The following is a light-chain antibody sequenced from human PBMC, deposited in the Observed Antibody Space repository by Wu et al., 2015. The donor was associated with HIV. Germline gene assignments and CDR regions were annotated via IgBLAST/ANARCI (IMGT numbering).Light chain of an antibody. CDR2: AAS. V-gene: IGKV1-12*01. CDR3: QQSSGFPRT. J-gene: IGKJ1*01. CDR1: PGINNW. Sequence: DIQMTQSPPSVSASVGDTVTINCRASPGINNWLVWCQQKPGKAPKLLIFAASSLQTGVPSRFRGSGYGRDFTLTISGLQPEDFATYYCQQSSGFPRTFGQGTRVEV.